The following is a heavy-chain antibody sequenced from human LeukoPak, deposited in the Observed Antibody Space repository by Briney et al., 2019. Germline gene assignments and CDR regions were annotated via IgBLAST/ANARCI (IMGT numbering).Heavy chain of an antibody. CDR2: IYYSGST. D-gene: IGHD2-8*01. CDR3: ARAGQTYGGFDY. CDR1: GGSISSSSYY. V-gene: IGHV4-39*07. J-gene: IGHJ4*02. Sequence: SETLSLTCTVSGGSISSSSYYWGWIRQPPGKGLEWIGSIYYSGSTYYNPSLKSRVTISVDTSKNQFSLKLSSVTAADTAVYYCARAGQTYGGFDYWGQGTLVTVSS.